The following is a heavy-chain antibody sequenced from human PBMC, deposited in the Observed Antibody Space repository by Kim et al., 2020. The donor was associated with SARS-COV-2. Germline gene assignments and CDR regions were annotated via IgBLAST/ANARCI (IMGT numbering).Heavy chain of an antibody. CDR2: IIPIFGTA. V-gene: IGHV1-69*13. Sequence: SVKVSCKASGGTFSSYAISWVRQAPGQGLEWMGGIIPIFGTANYAQKFQGRVTITADESTSTAYMELSSLRSEDTAVYYCARVGSMVRGVPYFDYWGQGTLVTVSS. D-gene: IGHD3-10*01. J-gene: IGHJ4*02. CDR3: ARVGSMVRGVPYFDY. CDR1: GGTFSSYA.